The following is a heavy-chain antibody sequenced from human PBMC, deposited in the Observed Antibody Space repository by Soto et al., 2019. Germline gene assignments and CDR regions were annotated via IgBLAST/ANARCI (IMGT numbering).Heavy chain of an antibody. D-gene: IGHD3-9*01. CDR2: IYYSGST. CDR1: GGPISSGGYY. J-gene: IGHJ3*02. Sequence: SETLSLTCTVSGGPISSGGYYSSWIRQHPGKGLEWIGYIYYSGSTYYNPSLKSRVTISVDTSKNQFSLKLSSVSAADTAVYYCARDGGRYYDILSGRAFDIWGQGTMVT. V-gene: IGHV4-31*03. CDR3: ARDGGRYYDILSGRAFDI.